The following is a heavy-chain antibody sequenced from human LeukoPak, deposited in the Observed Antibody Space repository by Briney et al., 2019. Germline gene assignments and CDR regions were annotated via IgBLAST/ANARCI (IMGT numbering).Heavy chain of an antibody. CDR2: IYYSGST. D-gene: IGHD2-21*02. V-gene: IGHV4-59*01. CDR3: AREGAVVVTAIVGWFDP. Sequence: SETLSLTCTVSGGSISSYYWSWIRQPPGKGLEWIAYIYYSGSTNYNPSLKSRVTISVVTSKNQFSLKLSSVTAADTAVYYCAREGAVVVTAIVGWFDPWGQGTLVTVSS. CDR1: GGSISSYY. J-gene: IGHJ5*02.